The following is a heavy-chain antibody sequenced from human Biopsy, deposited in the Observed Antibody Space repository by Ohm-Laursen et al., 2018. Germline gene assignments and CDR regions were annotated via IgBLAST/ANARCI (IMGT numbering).Heavy chain of an antibody. CDR1: GGSISSGGSY. V-gene: IGHV4-31*03. CDR3: ARLGSGDYFPTFFDF. Sequence: SQTLSLTRTVSGGSISSGGSYWSWIRQRPGKGLEWIGNIFYSANTYYNPSLKSRVTISVDTSKNQFSLKLSSVTAADTAVYYCARLGSGDYFPTFFDFWGQGALVTVSS. J-gene: IGHJ4*02. CDR2: IFYSANT. D-gene: IGHD5-12*01.